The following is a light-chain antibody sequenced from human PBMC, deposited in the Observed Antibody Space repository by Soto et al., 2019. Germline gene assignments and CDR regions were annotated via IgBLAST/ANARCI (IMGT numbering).Light chain of an antibody. J-gene: IGLJ1*01. CDR2: QVT. Sequence: QSALTQPASVSGSPGQSITISCTGTSSDVGIYNYVSWYQQHPGKAPKLMIYQVTNRPSGVSNRFSGSKSGNTASLTISGLQAEDEADYYCSSYKGSTTYVFGTGTKVTVL. CDR3: SSYKGSTTYV. CDR1: SSDVGIYNY. V-gene: IGLV2-14*01.